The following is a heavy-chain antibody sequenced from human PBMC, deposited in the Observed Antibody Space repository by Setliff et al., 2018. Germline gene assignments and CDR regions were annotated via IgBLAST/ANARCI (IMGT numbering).Heavy chain of an antibody. J-gene: IGHJ3*02. CDR3: AAAPAGSDVFDM. CDR1: GFTFRSYW. CDR2: IRSKSDSYAT. V-gene: IGHV3-73*01. Sequence: GSLRLSCAASGFTFRSYWMSWVRQASGKGLEWVGRIRSKSDSYATIYAASVRGRFTISRDDSKNTAYLQMNSLKTEDTAVYYCAAAPAGSDVFDMWGQGTMVTVSS. D-gene: IGHD6-13*01.